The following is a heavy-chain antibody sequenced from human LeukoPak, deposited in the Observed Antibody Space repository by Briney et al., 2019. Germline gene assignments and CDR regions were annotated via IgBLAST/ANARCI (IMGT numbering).Heavy chain of an antibody. Sequence: GRSLRLSCTASGFTFGDYAMSWVRQAPGKGLEWVGFIRSKAYGGTTEYVASVKGRFTISRDDSKSIAYLQMNSLKTEDTAVYYCTSCSSGCDYYGMDVWGKGTTVTVSS. D-gene: IGHD6-19*01. J-gene: IGHJ6*04. CDR3: TSCSSGCDYYGMDV. CDR2: IRSKAYGGTT. CDR1: GFTFGDYA. V-gene: IGHV3-49*04.